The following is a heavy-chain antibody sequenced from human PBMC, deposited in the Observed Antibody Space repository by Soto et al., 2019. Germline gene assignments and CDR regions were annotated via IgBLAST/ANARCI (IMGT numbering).Heavy chain of an antibody. CDR2: INPRGGST. CDR3: ARGGGFSPYYYNLDV. Sequence: ASVKVYCKASGYTLNTYYMHWVRQAPGQGPEWVGIINPRGGSTTYAQNFQDRVTMTRDTSSSTVYMELSSLRSEDTAVYYCARGGGFSPYYYNLDVWGQGTMVTVSS. J-gene: IGHJ6*02. V-gene: IGHV1-46*02. D-gene: IGHD2-15*01. CDR1: GYTLNTYY.